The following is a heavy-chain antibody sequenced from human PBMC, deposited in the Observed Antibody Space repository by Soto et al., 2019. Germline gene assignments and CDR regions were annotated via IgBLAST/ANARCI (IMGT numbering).Heavy chain of an antibody. CDR3: ATYLPSLGGVTIFDL. CDR2: IIPLFNRT. V-gene: IGHV1-69*01. D-gene: IGHD2-21*02. J-gene: IGHJ4*02. CDR1: GGPFINYA. Sequence: QVQLVQSGAEVKKSGSSVKVSCKASGGPFINYAITWVRQAPGQGLEWMGGIIPLFNRTNYAENFQGRVAITTDEFTRTTYLEMNTLRSDDTAVYYCATYLPSLGGVTIFDLWGQGTLVSVAS.